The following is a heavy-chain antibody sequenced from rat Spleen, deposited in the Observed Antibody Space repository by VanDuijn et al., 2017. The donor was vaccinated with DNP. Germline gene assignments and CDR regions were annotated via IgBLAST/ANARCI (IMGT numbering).Heavy chain of an antibody. Sequence: EVQLVESGGGFVQPGRSLKLSCAASGFTFSDYNMAWVRQAPKKGLEWVATISYDGSSTYYRDSVKGRFTVSRDNAKTTLYLQMDSLRSEDTATYYCARPDYWGQGVMVTVSS. CDR2: ISYDGSST. V-gene: IGHV5-7*01. CDR3: ARPDY. CDR1: GFTFSDYN. J-gene: IGHJ2*01.